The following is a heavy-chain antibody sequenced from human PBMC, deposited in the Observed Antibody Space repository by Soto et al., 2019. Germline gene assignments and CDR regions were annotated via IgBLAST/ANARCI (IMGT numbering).Heavy chain of an antibody. V-gene: IGHV4-4*02. CDR2: IYHAGSP. CDR3: ARGLSFRGDFAV. Sequence: HLQESGPGLVKPSGTLSLTCDVSGGSISSSSWWTWVRQSPGKGLEWIGEIYHAGSPNYNPSFQSRVTILADQYKYPFSRMPTSVTYADTVIYYCARGLSFRGDFAVWGQGTTVAVAS. J-gene: IGHJ3*01. D-gene: IGHD2-21*02. CDR1: GGSISSSSW.